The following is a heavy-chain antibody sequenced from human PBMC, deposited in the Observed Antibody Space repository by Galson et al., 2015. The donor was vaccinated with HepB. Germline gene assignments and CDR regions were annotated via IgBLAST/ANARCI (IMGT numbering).Heavy chain of an antibody. J-gene: IGHJ5*02. Sequence: SVKVSCKASGYTFTGYYIHWVRQPPGQGLEWMGRINPKSGGANYAQKFQGRVTMTRDTSISTAYMELSGLRSDDTAMYYCARDPAVAGQNWFDPWGQGTLLTVSS. CDR3: ARDPAVAGQNWFDP. D-gene: IGHD6-19*01. CDR2: INPKSGGA. CDR1: GYTFTGYY. V-gene: IGHV1-2*06.